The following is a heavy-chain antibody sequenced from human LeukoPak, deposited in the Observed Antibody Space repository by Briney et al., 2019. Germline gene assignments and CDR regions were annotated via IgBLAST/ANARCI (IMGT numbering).Heavy chain of an antibody. V-gene: IGHV1-69*01. CDR1: GGTFSSYA. CDR3: ARRFDCSGGSCYGVWFDP. CDR2: IIPIFGTA. D-gene: IGHD2-15*01. Sequence: SVKVSCKASGGTFSSYAISCVRQAPGQGLEWMGGIIPIFGTANYAQKFQGRVTITADESTSTAYMELSSLRSEDTAVYYCARRFDCSGGSCYGVWFDPWGQGTLVTVSS. J-gene: IGHJ5*02.